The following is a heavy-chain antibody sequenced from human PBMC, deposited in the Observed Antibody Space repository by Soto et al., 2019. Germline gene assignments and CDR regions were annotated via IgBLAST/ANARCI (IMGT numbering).Heavy chain of an antibody. CDR3: AREGTYFSGGSCYPHFDY. J-gene: IGHJ4*02. Sequence: QVQLVESGGGVVQPGRSLRLSCAASGFTFSSYGMHWVRQAPGKGLEWVAVIWYDGSNKYYADSVKGRFTISRDNSKHTLELQMNSLRAEDTAVYYCAREGTYFSGGSCYPHFDYWGQGTPVNVAS. CDR2: IWYDGSNK. D-gene: IGHD2-15*01. V-gene: IGHV3-33*01. CDR1: GFTFSSYG.